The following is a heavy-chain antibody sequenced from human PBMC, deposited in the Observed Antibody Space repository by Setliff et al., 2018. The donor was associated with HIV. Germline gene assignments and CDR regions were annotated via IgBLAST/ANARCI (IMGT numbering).Heavy chain of an antibody. CDR1: GDSITGHY. CDR3: ARGDGYRGNDAYYDSGMDV. Sequence: SETLSLTCTVSGDSITGHYWNWIRQPPGKGLEWIGYIFYTGSTNYNPSLKSRVTISVDTSKKQFSLKLSSVTAADTAVYYCARGDGYRGNDAYYDSGMDVWGQGITVTVSS. D-gene: IGHD5-12*01. J-gene: IGHJ6*02. V-gene: IGHV4-59*08. CDR2: IFYTGST.